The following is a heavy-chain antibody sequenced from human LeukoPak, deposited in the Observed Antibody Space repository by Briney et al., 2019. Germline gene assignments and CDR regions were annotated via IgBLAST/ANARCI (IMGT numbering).Heavy chain of an antibody. V-gene: IGHV3-30*18. CDR2: ISYDGSNK. CDR3: AKDREYYDFWSGYYAPSGY. D-gene: IGHD3-3*01. Sequence: GSLRLSCAASGFTFSSYGMHWVRQAPGKGLEWVAVISYDGSNKYYADSVKGRFTISRDNSKNTPYLQMNSLRAEDTAVYYCAKDREYYDFWSGYYAPSGYWGQGTLVTVSS. CDR1: GFTFSSYG. J-gene: IGHJ4*02.